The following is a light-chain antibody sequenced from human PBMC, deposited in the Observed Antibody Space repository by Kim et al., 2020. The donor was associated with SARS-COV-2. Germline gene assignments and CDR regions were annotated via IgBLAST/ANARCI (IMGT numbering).Light chain of an antibody. CDR2: DAS. Sequence: IVLTQSPATLSLSPGERATLSCRASQSVSSYLAWYQQKPGRAPRLLIYDASNRATGIPARFSGSGSGTDFTLTISSLEPEDFAVYYCQQRGSWPLTFGGGTKVDIK. CDR1: QSVSSY. CDR3: QQRGSWPLT. J-gene: IGKJ4*01. V-gene: IGKV3-11*01.